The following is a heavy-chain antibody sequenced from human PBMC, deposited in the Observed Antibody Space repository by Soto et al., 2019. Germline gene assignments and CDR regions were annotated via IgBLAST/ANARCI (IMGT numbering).Heavy chain of an antibody. V-gene: IGHV4-59*01. CDR1: GGSISSYY. CDR3: ARASLVGATMWFDP. D-gene: IGHD1-26*01. Sequence: SETLSLTCTVSGGSISSYYWSWIRQPPGKGLEWIGYIYYSGSTNYNHSLKSRVTISVDTSKNQFYLKLSSVTAADTAVYYCARASLVGATMWFDPWGQGTLVTVSS. J-gene: IGHJ5*02. CDR2: IYYSGST.